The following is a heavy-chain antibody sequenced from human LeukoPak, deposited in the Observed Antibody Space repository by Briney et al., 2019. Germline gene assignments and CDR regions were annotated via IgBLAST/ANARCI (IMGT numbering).Heavy chain of an antibody. CDR3: ARRSDSGSDDGEDYFDY. CDR2: MYYEGSS. J-gene: IGHJ4*02. V-gene: IGHV4-39*01. Sequence: SETLSLTCTVSGGSINSGTFYWGWIRQPPGKGLEWIGSMYYEGSSYYNPSPKSRVTTSVDTSKNKFSLKLTSVTATDTAVYFCARRSDSGSDDGEDYFDYWGQGTLVTVSS. D-gene: IGHD1-26*01. CDR1: GGSINSGTFY.